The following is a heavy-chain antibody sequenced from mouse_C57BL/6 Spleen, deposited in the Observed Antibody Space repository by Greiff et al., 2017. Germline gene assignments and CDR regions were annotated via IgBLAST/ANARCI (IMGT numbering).Heavy chain of an antibody. Sequence: VKLVESGAELVRPGASVTLSCKSSGYTFPDYEMPWVKQTPVHGLEWIGAIDPETGGTAYNQKFQGKAILTADKSSSTAYMALRSLTSEDSAVYYCTRGRGDYFDYWGQGTTLTVSS. D-gene: IGHD1-1*01. V-gene: IGHV1-15*01. CDR3: TRGRGDYFDY. J-gene: IGHJ2*01. CDR2: IDPETGGT. CDR1: GYTFPDYE.